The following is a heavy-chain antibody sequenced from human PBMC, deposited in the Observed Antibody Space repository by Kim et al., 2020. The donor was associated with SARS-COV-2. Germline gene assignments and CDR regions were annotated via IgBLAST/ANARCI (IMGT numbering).Heavy chain of an antibody. CDR2: ISGSGGSI. CDR3: AKDRQQLANFDY. Sequence: GGSLRLSCAASGFTFSTYGMSWVRQAPGKGLEWVSGISGSGGSIYYADSVKGRFIISRDTSKNTLHLQMNSLRVEDTAVYYCAKDRQQLANFDYWGQGILVTVSS. J-gene: IGHJ4*02. CDR1: GFTFSTYG. V-gene: IGHV3-23*01. D-gene: IGHD6-13*01.